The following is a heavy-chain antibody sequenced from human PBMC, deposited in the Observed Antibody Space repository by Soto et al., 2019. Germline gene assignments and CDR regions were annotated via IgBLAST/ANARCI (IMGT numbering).Heavy chain of an antibody. J-gene: IGHJ4*02. CDR1: GFTVSNNF. Sequence: VQLVESGGVLIQAGGSLRLSCAVSGFTVSNNFMMWVRQAPGKGLEWVSLIYSGGSISYADSVKGRFTISRDGSMNMLYLQMNSLTAEDTAVYYCARDGNGQRGSPHWGQGTLVTVSS. CDR3: ARDGNGQRGSPH. CDR2: IYSGGSI. D-gene: IGHD3-16*01. V-gene: IGHV3-53*02.